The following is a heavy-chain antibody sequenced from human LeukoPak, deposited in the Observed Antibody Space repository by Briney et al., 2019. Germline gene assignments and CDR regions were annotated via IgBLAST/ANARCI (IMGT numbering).Heavy chain of an antibody. CDR2: ISSSSYI. Sequence: PGGSLRLSCAASGFTFSSYSMNWVRQAPGKGLEWVSSISSSSYIYYADSVKGRFTISRDNAKNSLYLQMNSLRAEDTAVYYCAREMATIDHFDYWGQGTLVTVSS. CDR3: AREMATIDHFDY. D-gene: IGHD5-12*01. CDR1: GFTFSSYS. J-gene: IGHJ4*02. V-gene: IGHV3-21*01.